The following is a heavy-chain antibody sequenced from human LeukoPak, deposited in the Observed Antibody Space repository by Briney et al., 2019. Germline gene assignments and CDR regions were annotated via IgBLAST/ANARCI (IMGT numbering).Heavy chain of an antibody. CDR2: INHSGST. CDR1: GGSFSGYY. CDR3: ARAPMVRGRTAADY. J-gene: IGHJ4*02. D-gene: IGHD3-10*01. Sequence: SETLSLTCAVYGGSFSGYYWSWIRQLPGKGLEWIGEINHSGSTNYNPSLKSRVTISVDTSKNQFSLKLSSVTAADTAVYYCARAPMVRGRTAADYWGQGTLVTVSS. V-gene: IGHV4-34*01.